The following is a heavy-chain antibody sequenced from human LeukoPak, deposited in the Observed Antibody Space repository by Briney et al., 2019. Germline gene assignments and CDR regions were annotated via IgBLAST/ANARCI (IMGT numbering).Heavy chain of an antibody. CDR3: ARDARDYYGSGSSINWFDP. Sequence: NPSETLSLTCAVYGGSFSGYYWSWIRQPPGKGLEWIGEINHSGSTNYNPSLKSRVTISVDTSKNQFSLKLSSVTAADTAVYYCARDARDYYGSGSSINWFDPWGQGTLVTVSS. J-gene: IGHJ5*02. D-gene: IGHD3-10*01. V-gene: IGHV4-34*01. CDR2: INHSGST. CDR1: GGSFSGYY.